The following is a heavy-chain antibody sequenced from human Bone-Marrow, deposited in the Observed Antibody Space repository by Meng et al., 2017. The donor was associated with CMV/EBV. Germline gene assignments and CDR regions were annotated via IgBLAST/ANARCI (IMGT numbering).Heavy chain of an antibody. D-gene: IGHD2-2*01. J-gene: IGHJ3*02. CDR3: AKSAMPMPAPTRALDI. CDR1: GFTFSDYY. Sequence: GGSLRLSCAASGFTFSDYYMSWIRQAPGKGLEWVSYISSSGSTIYYADSVKGRFTISRDNSKNSLYLQMNSLGAEDTAVYYCAKSAMPMPAPTRALDIWGQGTMVTVSS. CDR2: ISSSGSTI. V-gene: IGHV3-11*01.